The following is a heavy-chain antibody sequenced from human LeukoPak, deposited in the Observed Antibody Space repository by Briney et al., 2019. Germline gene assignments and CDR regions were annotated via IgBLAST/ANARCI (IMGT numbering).Heavy chain of an antibody. CDR1: GYTFTGYY. V-gene: IGHV1-2*06. D-gene: IGHD3-3*01. CDR2: INPNSGGT. CDR3: ARDTEYYDSWSGYLNAAYDY. J-gene: IGHJ4*02. Sequence: ASVKVSXKASGYTFTGYYMHWVRQAPGQGLEWMGRINPNSGGTNYAQKFQGRVTMTRDTSISTAYMELSRLRSDDTAVYYCARDTEYYDSWSGYLNAAYDYWGQGTLVTVSS.